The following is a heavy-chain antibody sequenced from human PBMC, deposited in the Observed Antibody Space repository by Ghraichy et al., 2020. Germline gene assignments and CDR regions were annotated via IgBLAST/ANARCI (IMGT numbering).Heavy chain of an antibody. D-gene: IGHD3-22*01. CDR1: GFTFSSYG. CDR2: IWYDGSNK. V-gene: IGHV3-33*01. CDR3: ARDVNYYDSSGYGR. J-gene: IGHJ4*02. Sequence: GESLNISCAASGFTFSSYGMHWVRQAPGKGLEWVAVIWYDGSNKYYADSVKGRFTISRDNSKNTLYLQMNSLRAEDTAVYYCARDVNYYDSSGYGRWGQGTLVTVSS.